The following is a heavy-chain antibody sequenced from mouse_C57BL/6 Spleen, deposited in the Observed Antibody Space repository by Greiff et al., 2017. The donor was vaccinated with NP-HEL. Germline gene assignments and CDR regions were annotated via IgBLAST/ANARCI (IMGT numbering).Heavy chain of an antibody. J-gene: IGHJ1*03. CDR1: GFTFSNYW. CDR2: IRLKSDNYAT. V-gene: IGHV6-3*01. CDR3: TEGSNYSYWYFDV. Sequence: EVKLMESGGGLVQPGGSMKLSCVASGFTFSNYWMNWVRQSPEKGLEWVAQIRLKSDNYATHYAESVKGRFTISRDDSKSSVYLQMNNLRAEDTGIYYCTEGSNYSYWYFDVWGTGTTVTVSS. D-gene: IGHD2-5*01.